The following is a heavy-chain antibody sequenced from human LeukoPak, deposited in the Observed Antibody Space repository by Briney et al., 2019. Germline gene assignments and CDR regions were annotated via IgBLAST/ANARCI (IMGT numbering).Heavy chain of an antibody. V-gene: IGHV1-69*13. J-gene: IGHJ4*02. D-gene: IGHD3-3*01. CDR2: IIPIFGAA. CDR1: GGTFSSYA. CDR3: ANGPVASHYDFWSGYYYY. Sequence: ASVKVSCKASGGTFSSYAISWVRQAPGQGLEWMGGIIPIFGAANYAQKFQGRVTITADESTSTAYMELSSLRSEDTAVCYCANGPVASHYDFWSGYYYYWGQGTLVTVSS.